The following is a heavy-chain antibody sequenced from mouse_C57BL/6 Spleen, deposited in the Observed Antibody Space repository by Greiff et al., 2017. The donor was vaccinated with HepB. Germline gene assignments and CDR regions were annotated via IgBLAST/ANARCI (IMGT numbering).Heavy chain of an antibody. CDR1: GYTFTDYY. J-gene: IGHJ1*03. Sequence: VQLQQSGPELVKPGASVKISCKASGYTFTDYYMNWVKQSHGKSLEWIGDINPNNGGTSYNQKFKGKATLTVDKSSSTAYMELRSLTSEDSAVYYCAPAFFYWYFDVWGTGTTVTVSS. CDR2: INPNNGGT. CDR3: APAFFYWYFDV. V-gene: IGHV1-26*01.